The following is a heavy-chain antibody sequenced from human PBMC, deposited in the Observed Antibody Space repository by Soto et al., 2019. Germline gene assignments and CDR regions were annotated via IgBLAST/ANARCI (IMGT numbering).Heavy chain of an antibody. V-gene: IGHV3-66*01. Sequence: EVQLVESGGGLVQPGGSLRLSCAASEFTVGNNYMSWVRQAPGKGLEWVSLIYSNGDTRYADSVRGRFTISRDSSKNILYLQMNSLRADDTAIYYRMNRPRAWGRGTLVTVSS. D-gene: IGHD6-6*01. CDR1: EFTVGNNY. J-gene: IGHJ5*02. CDR3: MNRPRA. CDR2: IYSNGDT.